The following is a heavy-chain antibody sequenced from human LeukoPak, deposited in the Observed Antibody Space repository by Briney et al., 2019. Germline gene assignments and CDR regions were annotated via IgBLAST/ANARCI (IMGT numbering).Heavy chain of an antibody. CDR3: ARPYCSSTSCYISAFDI. D-gene: IGHD2-2*02. J-gene: IGHJ3*02. CDR2: IYYSGST. Sequence: SETLSLTCTVSGGSISSSSYHWGWIRQPPGKGLEWIGSIYYSGSTYYNPSLKSRVTISVDASKNQFSLKLSSVTAADTAVYYCARPYCSSTSCYISAFDIWGQGTMVTASS. CDR1: GGSISSSSYH. V-gene: IGHV4-39*01.